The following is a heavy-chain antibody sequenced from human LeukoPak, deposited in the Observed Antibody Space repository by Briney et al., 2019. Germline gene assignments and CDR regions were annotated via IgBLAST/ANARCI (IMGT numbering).Heavy chain of an antibody. CDR1: GYSISSGYY. V-gene: IGHV4-38-2*02. J-gene: IGHJ3*02. CDR2: IYHSGST. Sequence: PSETLSLTCTVSGYSISSGYYWGWIRQPPGKGLEWIGSIYHSGSTYYNPSLKSRVTISVDTSKNQFSLKLSSVTAADTAVYYCALFWGSGYEPSLAFDIWGQGTMVTVSS. D-gene: IGHD5-12*01. CDR3: ALFWGSGYEPSLAFDI.